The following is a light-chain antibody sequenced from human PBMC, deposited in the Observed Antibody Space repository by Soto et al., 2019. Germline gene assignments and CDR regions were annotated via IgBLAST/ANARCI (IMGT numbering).Light chain of an antibody. CDR2: DVT. CDR3: SSYTSSSTLGV. J-gene: IGLJ2*01. CDR1: SSDVGAYNY. V-gene: IGLV2-14*01. Sequence: QSALTQPASVSGSPGQSITISCTGTSSDVGAYNYVSWYRQHPGKAPKLMIYDVTYRPSGVSNRFSGSKSGDTASLTISGLQAEDEADYYCSSYTSSSTLGVFGGGTKLTVL.